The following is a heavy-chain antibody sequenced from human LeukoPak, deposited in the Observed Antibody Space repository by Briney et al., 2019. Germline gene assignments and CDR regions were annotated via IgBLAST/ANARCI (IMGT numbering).Heavy chain of an antibody. CDR1: GFTFSSYW. CDR3: ARQTGSGLFILP. Sequence: GSLRLSCAASGFTFSSYWMSWVRQAPGKGLEWIGSIYYSGNTYYNASLKSRVSISVDTSKNHFSLRLTSVTAADTAVYYCARQTGSGLFILPGGQGTLVTVSS. CDR2: IYYSGNT. V-gene: IGHV4-39*01. D-gene: IGHD3/OR15-3a*01. J-gene: IGHJ4*02.